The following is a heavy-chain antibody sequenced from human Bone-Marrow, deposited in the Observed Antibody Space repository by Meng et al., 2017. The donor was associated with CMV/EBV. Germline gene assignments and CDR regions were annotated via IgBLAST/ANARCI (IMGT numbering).Heavy chain of an antibody. CDR2: ISYDGGNK. CDR1: GFTFSTYA. J-gene: IGHJ4*02. CDR3: ARITLTNRVGGYFDS. D-gene: IGHD1-26*01. Sequence: GESLKISCAASGFTFSTYAMHWVRQAPGKGLEWVAVISYDGGNKYYTDSVKGRFTISRDNSKNTLYLQMNSLRPEDTAVYYCARITLTNRVGGYFDSWGQGPLVTVSS. V-gene: IGHV3-30-3*01.